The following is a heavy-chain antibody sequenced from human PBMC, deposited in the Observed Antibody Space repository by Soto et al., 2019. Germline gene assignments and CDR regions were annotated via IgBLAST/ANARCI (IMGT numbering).Heavy chain of an antibody. CDR2: FYPGNSET. D-gene: IGHD2-2*01. CDR3: AALFARCSPTSCHFSQHWFDP. V-gene: IGHV5-51*01. CDR1: GYSFSGHW. J-gene: IGHJ5*02. Sequence: GGSLRLSCKGSGYSFSGHWIAWVRQMPGKGLEWMGLFYPGNSETRYSPSFQGQVTFSGDTSIRTAYVQWSSLKASDTAVYFCAALFARCSPTSCHFSQHWFDPWGQGTRVTVSS.